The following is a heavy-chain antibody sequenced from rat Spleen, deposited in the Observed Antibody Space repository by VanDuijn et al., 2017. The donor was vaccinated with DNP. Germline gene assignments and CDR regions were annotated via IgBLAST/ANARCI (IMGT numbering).Heavy chain of an antibody. J-gene: IGHJ3*01. CDR1: GSSIISNY. CDR2: ISYSGST. Sequence: EVQLQESGPGLVKPSQSLSLTCSVTGSSIISNYWAWIRKFPGNKMEWTGYISYSGSTSYNPSLKSRISITRDTSKTQFFLQLNSVTTEDTATYYCATGGAGIWFAYWGQGTLVTVSS. D-gene: IGHD4-2*01. CDR3: ATGGAGIWFAY. V-gene: IGHV3-1*01.